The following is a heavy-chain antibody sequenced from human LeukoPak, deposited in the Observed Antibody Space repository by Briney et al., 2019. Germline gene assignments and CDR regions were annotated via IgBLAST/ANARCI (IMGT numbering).Heavy chain of an antibody. V-gene: IGHV4-30-4*01. CDR1: GGSISSGDYY. D-gene: IGHD3-22*01. Sequence: SQTLSLTCTVSGGSISSGDYYWSWIRQPPGKGLEWIAYMYYSGSTYYNPSLKSRVSMSADTSKNQLSLKLSSVTAADTAVYYCARPYYYDSRIDPWGQGILVTVSS. J-gene: IGHJ5*02. CDR2: MYYSGST. CDR3: ARPYYYDSRIDP.